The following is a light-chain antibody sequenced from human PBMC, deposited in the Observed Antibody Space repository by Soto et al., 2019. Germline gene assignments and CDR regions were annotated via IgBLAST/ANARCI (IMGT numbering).Light chain of an antibody. CDR3: QQYGTSPTLT. Sequence: EIVLTQSPGTLSLSPGERATLSCRASQSVYSTYLAWYQQKPGQAPRLLISGASSRAPGIPDRFSGSGSGTEFTLTISRLEPEDFAVYYCQQYGTSPTLTFGGGTKVEIK. J-gene: IGKJ4*01. CDR2: GAS. CDR1: QSVYSTY. V-gene: IGKV3-20*01.